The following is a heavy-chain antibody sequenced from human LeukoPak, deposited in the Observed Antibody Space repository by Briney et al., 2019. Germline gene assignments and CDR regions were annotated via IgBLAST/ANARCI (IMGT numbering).Heavy chain of an antibody. V-gene: IGHV3-30*02. CDR1: GFTYSSYG. D-gene: IGHD5-12*01. Sequence: GGSLRLSCAASGFTYSSYGMHWVRQAPGKGLEWVAFIRYDGTIKYYADSVKGRFTISRDNSKNTLDLQMNSLRAEDTAVYYCARRGYSGYDVDYWGQGTLVTVSS. CDR3: ARRGYSGYDVDY. CDR2: IRYDGTIK. J-gene: IGHJ4*02.